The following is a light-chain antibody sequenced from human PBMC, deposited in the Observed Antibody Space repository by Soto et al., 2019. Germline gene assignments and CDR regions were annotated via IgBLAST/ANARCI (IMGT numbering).Light chain of an antibody. CDR1: QSVSSSY. CDR2: GAS. J-gene: IGKJ2*01. CDR3: QQYGSSSYT. Sequence: EIVLTQSPGTLSLSPGERATLSCRASQSVSSSYLAWYQQKPGQAPRLLIYGASSRATGIPDRFSGSGSGTDCTLTVSRLEPEDFAVYYCQQYGSSSYTLGQGTKLESK. V-gene: IGKV3-20*01.